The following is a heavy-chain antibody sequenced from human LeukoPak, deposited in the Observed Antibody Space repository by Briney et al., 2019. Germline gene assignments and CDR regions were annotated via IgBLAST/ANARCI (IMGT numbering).Heavy chain of an antibody. V-gene: IGHV3-21*01. CDR2: ISSSSSYI. CDR3: ARDMSWSGWYALDY. CDR1: GFTFSSYS. J-gene: IGHJ4*02. D-gene: IGHD6-19*01. Sequence: GGSLRLSCAASGFTFSSYSMNWVRQAPGKGLEWVSSISSSSSYIYYADSVKGRFTISRDNAKNSLYLQMNSLRAVDTAVYYCARDMSWSGWYALDYWGQGTLVTVSS.